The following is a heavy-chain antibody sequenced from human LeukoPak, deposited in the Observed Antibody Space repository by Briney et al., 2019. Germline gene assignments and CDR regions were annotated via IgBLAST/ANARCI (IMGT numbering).Heavy chain of an antibody. CDR1: GFPFSSFS. CDR2: ISKNSNYI. V-gene: IGHV3-21*01. CDR3: ARDRGSGWYGDLGY. J-gene: IGHJ4*02. D-gene: IGHD6-19*01. Sequence: GGSLRLSCAASGFPFSSFSMNWVRQAPGKGLEWVSSISKNSNYIYYADSVKGRFTISRDNAKNSLYLEVNSLRAEDTAVYFCARDRGSGWYGDLGYWGQGTLVTVSS.